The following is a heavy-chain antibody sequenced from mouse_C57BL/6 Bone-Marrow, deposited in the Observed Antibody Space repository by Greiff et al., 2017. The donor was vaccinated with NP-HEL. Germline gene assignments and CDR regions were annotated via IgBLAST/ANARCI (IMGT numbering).Heavy chain of an antibody. CDR3: ARDYWGYSWFAY. Sequence: EVQVVESGGGLVKPGGSLKLSCAASGFTFSSYAMSWVRQTPEKRLEWVATISDGGSYTYYPDNVKGRFTISRDNAKNNLYLQMSHLKSEDTAMYYCARDYWGYSWFAYWGQGTLVTVSA. J-gene: IGHJ3*01. CDR2: ISDGGSYT. V-gene: IGHV5-4*01. D-gene: IGHD2-3*01. CDR1: GFTFSSYA.